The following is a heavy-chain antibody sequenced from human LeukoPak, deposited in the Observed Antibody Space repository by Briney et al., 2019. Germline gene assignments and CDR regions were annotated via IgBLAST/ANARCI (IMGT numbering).Heavy chain of an antibody. CDR3: ARGGITMVRGVITPDYFDY. Sequence: GASVKVSCKASGGTFSSYAISWVRQAPGQGLEWMGGIIPIFGTANYAQNFQGRVTITADESTSTAYMELSSLRSEDTAVYYCARGGITMVRGVITPDYFDYWGQGTLVTVSS. CDR1: GGTFSSYA. D-gene: IGHD3-10*01. J-gene: IGHJ4*02. CDR2: IIPIFGTA. V-gene: IGHV1-69*13.